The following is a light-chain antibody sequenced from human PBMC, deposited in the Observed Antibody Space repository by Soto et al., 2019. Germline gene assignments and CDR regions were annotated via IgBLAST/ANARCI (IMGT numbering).Light chain of an antibody. CDR3: ILDFSYGWA. CDR2: AAS. V-gene: IGKV1-6*01. Sequence: AIQLTQSPSSLSASVGDRVTITCRASQGIRSALGWYQQKPGKVPKLLIYAASTLQSGVPSRFSGRGSGTYFTLNISSLQPEDFATYYCILDFSYGWAFGQGTK. J-gene: IGKJ1*01. CDR1: QGIRSA.